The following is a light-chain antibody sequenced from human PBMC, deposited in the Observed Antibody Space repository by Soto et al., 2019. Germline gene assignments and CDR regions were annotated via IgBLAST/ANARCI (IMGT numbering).Light chain of an antibody. J-gene: IGLJ2*01. CDR2: LEGSGSY. V-gene: IGLV4-60*03. Sequence: QSVLTQSSSASASLGSSVKLTCTLGSGHSSHIIAWHQQQPGKAPRYLMKLEGSGSYNKGSGVPDRFSGSSSGADRYLAISNLQSEDEADYYCETWDSNTRVFGGGNKLTVL. CDR1: SGHSSHI. CDR3: ETWDSNTRV.